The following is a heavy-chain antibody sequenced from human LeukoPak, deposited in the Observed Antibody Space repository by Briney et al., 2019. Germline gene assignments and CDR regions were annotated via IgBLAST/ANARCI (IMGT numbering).Heavy chain of an antibody. D-gene: IGHD2-8*01. J-gene: IGHJ5*02. CDR2: IYHSGST. CDR1: GGSISSSNW. V-gene: IGHV4-4*02. Sequence: SETLSLTCAVSGGSISSSNWWSWVRQPPGKGLEWIGEIYHSGSTNYNPSLKSRVTISVDRSKNQFSLKLSSVTAADTAVYYCARFAPPRVYTRWFDPWDQGTLVTVSS. CDR3: ARFAPPRVYTRWFDP.